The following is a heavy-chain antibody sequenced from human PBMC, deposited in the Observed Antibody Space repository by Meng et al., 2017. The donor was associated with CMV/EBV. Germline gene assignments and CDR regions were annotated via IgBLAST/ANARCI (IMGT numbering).Heavy chain of an antibody. V-gene: IGHV4-34*01. CDR3: ARHNGEVPAAIGYYGMDV. CDR1: GGSFSGYY. Sequence: SETLSLTCAVYGGSFSGYYWSWIRQPPGKGLEWIGEINHSGSTNYNPSLKSRVTISVDTSKNQFSLKLSSVTAADTAVYYCARHNGEVPAAIGYYGMDVWGQGTTVTVSS. CDR2: INHSGST. J-gene: IGHJ6*02. D-gene: IGHD2-2*02.